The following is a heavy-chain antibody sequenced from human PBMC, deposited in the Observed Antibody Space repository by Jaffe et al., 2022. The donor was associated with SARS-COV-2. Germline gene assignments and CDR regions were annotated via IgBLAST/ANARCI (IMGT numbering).Heavy chain of an antibody. D-gene: IGHD3-22*01. CDR3: ARVSYDSSGYYYGMDV. J-gene: IGHJ6*02. CDR2: ISSSSSYI. CDR1: GFTFSSYS. V-gene: IGHV3-21*01. Sequence: EVQLVESGGGLVKPGGSLRLSCAASGFTFSSYSMNWVRQAPGKGLEWVSSISSSSSYIYYADSVKGRFTISRDNAKNSLYLQMNSLRAEDTAVYYCARVSYDSSGYYYGMDVWGQGTTVTVSS.